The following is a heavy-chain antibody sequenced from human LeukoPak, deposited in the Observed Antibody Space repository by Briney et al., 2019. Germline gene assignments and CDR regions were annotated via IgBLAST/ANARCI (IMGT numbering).Heavy chain of an antibody. CDR1: GFASADYG. J-gene: IGHJ4*02. V-gene: IGHV3-20*04. D-gene: IGHD3-3*01. Sequence: GGSLRLSCAASGFASADYGMSWGGQAPGKGLEWVSGINWNGRSTGYADSVKGRFTNTRDNAKNSLYLQMNSLSAEDTAFYYCARGGITIFGGIIYQDYWGQGTLVTVSS. CDR3: ARGGITIFGGIIYQDY. CDR2: INWNGRST.